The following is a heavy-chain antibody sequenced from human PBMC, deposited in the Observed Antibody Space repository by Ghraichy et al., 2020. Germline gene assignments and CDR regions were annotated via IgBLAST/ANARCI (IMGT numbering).Heavy chain of an antibody. CDR1: GFTFSRYW. Sequence: GESLNISCAASGFTFSRYWMSWVRQAPGKGLEWVANIKQDGSEKDYVDSVKGRFTISRDNAKNSLYLQLNSLRAEDTAVYYCARADGGESVIEPAGIIDYYYYMDVWGKGTTVTVSS. J-gene: IGHJ6*03. V-gene: IGHV3-7*01. CDR2: IKQDGSEK. D-gene: IGHD2-2*01. CDR3: ARADGGESVIEPAGIIDYYYYMDV.